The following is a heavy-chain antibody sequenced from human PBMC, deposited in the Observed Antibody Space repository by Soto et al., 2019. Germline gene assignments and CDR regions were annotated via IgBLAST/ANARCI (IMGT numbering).Heavy chain of an antibody. CDR2: MNPNSGNT. CDR1: GYTFTSYD. Sequence: ASVKVSCKASGYTFTSYDINWLRQATGQGLEWMGWMNPNSGNTGYAQKFQGRVTMTRNTSISTAYMELSSLRSEDTAVYYCARGTSYYDFWSGLPTSFDYWGQGTLVTVSS. CDR3: ARGTSYYDFWSGLPTSFDY. V-gene: IGHV1-8*01. D-gene: IGHD3-3*01. J-gene: IGHJ4*02.